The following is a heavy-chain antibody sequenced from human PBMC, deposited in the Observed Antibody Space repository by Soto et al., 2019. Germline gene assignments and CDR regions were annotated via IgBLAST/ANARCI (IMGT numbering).Heavy chain of an antibody. CDR2: IWYDGSNK. J-gene: IGHJ6*02. CDR3: ARDSCSGGSCYRRYYYYGMDV. CDR1: GFTFSSYG. V-gene: IGHV3-33*01. Sequence: QVQLVESGGGVVQPGRSLRLSCAASGFTFSSYGMHWVRQAPGKGLAWVAVIWYDGSNKYYADSVKGRFTISRDNSKNTLYLQMNSLRAEDTAVYYCARDSCSGGSCYRRYYYYGMDVWGQGTTVTVSS. D-gene: IGHD2-15*01.